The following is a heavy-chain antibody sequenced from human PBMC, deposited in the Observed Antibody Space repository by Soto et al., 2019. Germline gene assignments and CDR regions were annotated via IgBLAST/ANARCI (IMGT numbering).Heavy chain of an antibody. Sequence: PSETLSLTCTVSGGSISSGDYYWSWIRQPPGKGLEWIGYIYYSGSTYYNPSLKSRVTISVDTSKNQFSLKLSSVTAADTAVYYCDKCHTIFYYYGMDVWGQGTTVTVSS. V-gene: IGHV4-30-4*01. CDR1: GGSISSGDYY. CDR2: IYYSGST. J-gene: IGHJ6*02. D-gene: IGHD3-3*01. CDR3: DKCHTIFYYYGMDV.